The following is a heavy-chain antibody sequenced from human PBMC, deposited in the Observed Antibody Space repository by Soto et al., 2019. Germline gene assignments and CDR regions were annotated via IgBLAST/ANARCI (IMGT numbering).Heavy chain of an antibody. Sequence: PGGSLRLSCAASGFTFSSYAMNWVRQAPGKGLEWVSDISGSGGSTYYADSVKGRFTISRDNSKNTLYLQMNSLRAEDTAVYYCAKAHDVLRYFDWLSLFDYWGQGTLVTVSS. J-gene: IGHJ4*02. CDR2: ISGSGGST. V-gene: IGHV3-23*01. D-gene: IGHD3-9*01. CDR1: GFTFSSYA. CDR3: AKAHDVLRYFDWLSLFDY.